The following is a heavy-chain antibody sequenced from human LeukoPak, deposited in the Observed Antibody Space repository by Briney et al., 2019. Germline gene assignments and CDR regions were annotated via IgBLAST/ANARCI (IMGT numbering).Heavy chain of an antibody. J-gene: IGHJ6*02. CDR1: GGSISSSSYY. CDR3: ARESTSRYYYYYYGMDV. D-gene: IGHD2-2*01. V-gene: IGHV4-39*02. CDR2: IYYSGST. Sequence: SETLSLTCTVSGGSISSSSYYWGWIRQPPGKGLEWIGSIYYSGSTYYNPSLKSRVTISVDTSKNQLSLKLGSVTAADTAVYYCARESTSRYYYYYYGMDVWGQGTTVTVSS.